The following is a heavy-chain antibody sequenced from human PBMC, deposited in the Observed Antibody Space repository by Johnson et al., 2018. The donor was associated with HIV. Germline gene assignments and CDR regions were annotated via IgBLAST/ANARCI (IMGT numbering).Heavy chain of an antibody. J-gene: IGHJ3*02. CDR2: ISYAGNRT. V-gene: IGHV3-30*03. CDR3: AIVGTRTSVFDT. Sequence: QVQLVESGGDVVQPGGSLRLSCAASGFTFSSFGMHWVRQAPGKALAWVAVISYAGNRTYYPDAVKGRFTISRDNSKNTLYLHMTSLRTEDTAVYYCAIVGTRTSVFDTWGQGTLVTVSS. D-gene: IGHD1-7*01. CDR1: GFTFSSFG.